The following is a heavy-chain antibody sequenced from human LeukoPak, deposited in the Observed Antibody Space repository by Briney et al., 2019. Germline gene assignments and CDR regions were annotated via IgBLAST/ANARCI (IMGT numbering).Heavy chain of an antibody. CDR2: IYHTGST. Sequence: SETLSLTCTVSGHSIIDSFYWGWIRQPPGKGLEWIGSIYHTGSTYYNSYLKSRVTISVDTSKNQLSLKLKSVTAADTAVYYCARAGDSSGYYWNWFDPWGQGTLVTVSS. CDR1: GHSIIDSFY. V-gene: IGHV4-38-2*02. D-gene: IGHD3-22*01. J-gene: IGHJ5*02. CDR3: ARAGDSSGYYWNWFDP.